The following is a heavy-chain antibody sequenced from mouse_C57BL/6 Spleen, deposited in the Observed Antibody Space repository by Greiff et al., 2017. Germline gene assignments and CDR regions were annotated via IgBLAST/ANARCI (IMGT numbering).Heavy chain of an antibody. CDR2: ILPGSGST. V-gene: IGHV1-9*01. CDR3: ARKRDYGYDEEYYFDY. CDR1: GYTFTGYW. D-gene: IGHD2-2*01. Sequence: QVQLQQSGAELMKPGASVKLSCKATGYTFTGYWIEWVKQRPGHGLEWIGEILPGSGSTNYNEKFKGKATFTADTSSNTAYMQLSSLTTEDSAIYYCARKRDYGYDEEYYFDYWGQGTTLTVSS. J-gene: IGHJ2*01.